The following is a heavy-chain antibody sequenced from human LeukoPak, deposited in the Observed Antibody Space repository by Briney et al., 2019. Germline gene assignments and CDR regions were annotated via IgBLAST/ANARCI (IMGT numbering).Heavy chain of an antibody. CDR2: ISSGGKAT. J-gene: IGHJ4*02. CDR1: GFTLSTYA. Sequence: PGGSLRLSCAGSGFTLSTYAMSWVRQAPGKGLEWVSGISSGGKATFYTDSVKGHFTISRDNSKNSLYLQMNSLRAEDTALYYCAILVGGPDDSWGQGTLAPVSS. CDR3: AILVGGPDDS. V-gene: IGHV3-23*01.